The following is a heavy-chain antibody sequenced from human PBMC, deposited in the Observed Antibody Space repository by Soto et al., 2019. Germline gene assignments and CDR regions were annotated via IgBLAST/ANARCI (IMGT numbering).Heavy chain of an antibody. CDR2: IYHSGST. V-gene: IGHV4-30-2*01. J-gene: IGHJ6*02. CDR1: GGSISSGGYS. Sequence: SETLSLTCAVSGGSISSGGYSWSWIRQPPGKGLEWIGYIYHSGSTYYNPSLKSRVTISVDRSKNQFSLKLSSVTAADTAVYYGATGYCSGGSCYSAPYYYYGMDVWGQGTTVTVSS. CDR3: ATGYCSGGSCYSAPYYYYGMDV. D-gene: IGHD2-15*01.